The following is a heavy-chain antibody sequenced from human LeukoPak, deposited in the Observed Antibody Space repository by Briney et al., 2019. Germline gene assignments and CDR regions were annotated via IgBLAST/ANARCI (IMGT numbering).Heavy chain of an antibody. D-gene: IGHD3-22*01. CDR1: GGSISSYY. V-gene: IGHV4-59*01. CDR2: IYYSGIT. CDR3: ARVRALSYYDSSGDLYYFLY. Sequence: SETLSLTCTVSGGSISSYYWSWLRQPPGKGLEWIGFIYYSGITDYNPSLKSRVTISVDTSKNQFSLKLSSVTAADTAVYYCARVRALSYYDSSGDLYYFLYWGQGTLVTVSS. J-gene: IGHJ4*02.